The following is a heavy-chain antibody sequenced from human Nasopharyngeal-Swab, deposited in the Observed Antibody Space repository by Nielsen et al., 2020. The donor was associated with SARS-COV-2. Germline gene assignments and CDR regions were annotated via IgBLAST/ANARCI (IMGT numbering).Heavy chain of an antibody. Sequence: GSLRLSCTVSGGSISNYYWSWIRQPPGKGLEWIGYISNIWSTNYNPSLKSRVTMSVDTSKNQFSLELSSVTAADTAVYYCARHRFSSSWQNWFDPWGQGTLVAVSS. J-gene: IGHJ5*02. D-gene: IGHD6-13*01. CDR3: ARHRFSSSWQNWFDP. CDR1: GGSISNYY. CDR2: ISNIWST. V-gene: IGHV4-59*08.